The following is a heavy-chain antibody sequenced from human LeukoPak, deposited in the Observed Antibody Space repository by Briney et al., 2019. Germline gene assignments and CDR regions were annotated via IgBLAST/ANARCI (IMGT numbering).Heavy chain of an antibody. CDR2: MNPNSGNT. J-gene: IGHJ4*02. CDR3: ARVKPWDGYNPYYFDY. D-gene: IGHD5-24*01. Sequence: GASVKVSCKASGYTFTSYDINWVRQATGQGLEWMGWMNPNSGNTGYAQKFQGRVTITRNTSISTAYMELGSLRSEDTAVYYCARVKPWDGYNPYYFDYWGQGTLVTVSS. V-gene: IGHV1-8*03. CDR1: GYTFTSYD.